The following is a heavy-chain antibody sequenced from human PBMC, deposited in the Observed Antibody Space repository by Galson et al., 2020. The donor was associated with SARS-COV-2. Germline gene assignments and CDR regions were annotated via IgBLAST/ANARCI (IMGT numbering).Heavy chain of an antibody. V-gene: IGHV3-30*02. CDR2: IRYDGGDK. CDR3: AKDPTYCSSGWTKGYFDY. Sequence: GGSLRLSCAVSGFTFSSYGMHWVRQAPGKGLEWVAFIRYDGGDKYYADSVKGRFTISRANSKSTLYLLTNSLRGEDTAVYYCAKDPTYCSSGWTKGYFDYWGQGTLVAVSS. J-gene: IGHJ4*02. CDR1: GFTFSSYG. D-gene: IGHD6-19*01.